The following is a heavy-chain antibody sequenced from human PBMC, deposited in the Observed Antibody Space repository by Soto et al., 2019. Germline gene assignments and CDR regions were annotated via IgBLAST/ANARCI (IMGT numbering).Heavy chain of an antibody. CDR1: GFTFGSYG. V-gene: IGHV3-30*18. CDR2: ISYDGSNK. Sequence: PGGSLRLSCAASGFTFGSYGMHWVRQAPGKGLEWVAVISYDGSNKYYADSVKGRFTISRDNSKNTLYLQMNSLRAEDTAVYYCAKVTYYYDSSGYFDYWGQGTLVTVSS. D-gene: IGHD3-22*01. J-gene: IGHJ4*02. CDR3: AKVTYYYDSSGYFDY.